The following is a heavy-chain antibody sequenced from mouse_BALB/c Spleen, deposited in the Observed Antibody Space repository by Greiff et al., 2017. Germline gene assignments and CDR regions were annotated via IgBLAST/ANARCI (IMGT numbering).Heavy chain of an antibody. V-gene: IGHV1S56*01. CDR1: GYTFTSYY. CDR3: AYDYGFAY. D-gene: IGHD2-4*01. CDR2: IYPGNVNT. J-gene: IGHJ3*01. Sequence: QVQLKESGPELVKPGASVRISCKASGYTFTSYYIHWVKQRPGQGLEWIGWIYPGNVNTKYNEKFKGKATLTADKSSSTAYMQLSSLTSEDSAVYFCAYDYGFAYWGQGTLVTVSA.